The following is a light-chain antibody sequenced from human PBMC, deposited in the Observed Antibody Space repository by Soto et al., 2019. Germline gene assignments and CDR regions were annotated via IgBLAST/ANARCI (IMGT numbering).Light chain of an antibody. V-gene: IGKV3-11*01. CDR1: QSVNTY. Sequence: EIVLTQSPATLSLSPGERATLSCRASQSVNTYLAWYQQRPGQAPRLLMYDASNRATGIPARFSGRGSVTDFTLTIDSLEPEDFAVYYCQQRSNWPRTFGGGTKVEIK. J-gene: IGKJ4*01. CDR3: QQRSNWPRT. CDR2: DAS.